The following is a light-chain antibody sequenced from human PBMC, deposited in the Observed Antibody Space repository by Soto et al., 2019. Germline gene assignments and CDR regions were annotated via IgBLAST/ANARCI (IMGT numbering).Light chain of an antibody. CDR3: QQYYSTPSMYT. V-gene: IGKV4-1*01. CDR1: QSALYSSNNKDY. CDR2: WAS. J-gene: IGKJ2*01. Sequence: DIVMTQSPDSLAVSLGERATINCKSSQSALYSSNNKDYLAWYQQKPGQPPKLLIYWASTRESGVPDRFSGSGSGTDFTLTISSLQAEDVAVYCCQQYYSTPSMYTFGQGTKLEIK.